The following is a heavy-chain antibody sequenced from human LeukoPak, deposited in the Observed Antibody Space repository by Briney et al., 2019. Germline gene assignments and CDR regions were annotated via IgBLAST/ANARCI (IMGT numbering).Heavy chain of an antibody. CDR2: INPNSGGT. Sequence: ASVKVSCKASGYTFTGYYMHWVRQAPGQGLEWMGWINPNSGGTNYAQKFQGRVTMTRDTSISTAYMELSRLRSDDTAVYCCAREILPGDFWSGYIDYWGQGTLVTVSS. D-gene: IGHD3-3*01. CDR3: AREILPGDFWSGYIDY. J-gene: IGHJ4*02. CDR1: GYTFTGYY. V-gene: IGHV1-2*02.